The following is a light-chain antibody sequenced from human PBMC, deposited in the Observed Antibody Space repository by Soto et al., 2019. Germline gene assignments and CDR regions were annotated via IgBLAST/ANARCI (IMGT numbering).Light chain of an antibody. Sequence: DIQMTQSPSSLSASLGDRVTITCRASQSISSYLNWYQQKPGKAPKLLISDASSLESGVPSRFSGSGSGTDFTLTISCLQSEDFATYYCQQYYSFPPWTFGQGTKVDI. CDR2: DAS. CDR1: QSISSY. J-gene: IGKJ1*01. CDR3: QQYYSFPPWT. V-gene: IGKV1-39*01.